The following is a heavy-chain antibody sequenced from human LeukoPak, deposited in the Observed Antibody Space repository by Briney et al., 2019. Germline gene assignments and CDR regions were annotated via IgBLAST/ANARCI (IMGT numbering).Heavy chain of an antibody. CDR1: GGTFSSYA. J-gene: IGHJ5*02. CDR3: ARDYTPYYYGSGRSWFDP. CDR2: IIPILGIA. D-gene: IGHD3-10*01. Sequence: ASVKVSCKASGGTFSSYAISWVRQAPGQGLEWMGRIIPILGIANYAQKFQGRVTITADKSTSTAYMELSSLRSEDTAVYYCARDYTPYYYGSGRSWFDPWGQGTLVTVSS. V-gene: IGHV1-69*04.